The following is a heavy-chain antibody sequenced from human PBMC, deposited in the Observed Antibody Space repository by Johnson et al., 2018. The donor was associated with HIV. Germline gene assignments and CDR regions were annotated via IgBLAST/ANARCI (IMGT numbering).Heavy chain of an antibody. CDR3: AKELALYSSGYGGDAFDS. CDR1: GFTVSSNY. J-gene: IGHJ3*02. V-gene: IGHV3-53*01. D-gene: IGHD6-19*01. Sequence: VQLVESGGGLIQPGGSLRLSCAASGFTVSSNYMSWVRQAPGKGLEWVSVIYSGGSTYYADSVKGRFTISRDNSKNTLYLQMNSLRAEDTAVYYCAKELALYSSGYGGDAFDSWGQGTMVTVSS. CDR2: IYSGGST.